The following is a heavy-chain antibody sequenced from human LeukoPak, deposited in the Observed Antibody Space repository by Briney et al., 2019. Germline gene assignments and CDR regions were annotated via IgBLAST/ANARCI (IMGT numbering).Heavy chain of an antibody. D-gene: IGHD4-11*01. Sequence: PSETLSLTCAVYGGSFSGYYWSWIRQPPGKGLEWIGEINHSGSTNYNPSLKSRVTISVDTSKNQFSLKLSSVTAADTAVHYCAREGTVTTSYWGQGTLVTVSS. V-gene: IGHV4-34*01. J-gene: IGHJ4*02. CDR1: GGSFSGYY. CDR3: AREGTVTTSY. CDR2: INHSGST.